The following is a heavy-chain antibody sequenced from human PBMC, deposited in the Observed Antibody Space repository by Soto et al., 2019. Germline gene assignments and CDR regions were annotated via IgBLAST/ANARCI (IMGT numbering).Heavy chain of an antibody. V-gene: IGHV3-23*01. Sequence: GGSLRLSCAASGFTFSSYAMSWVRQAPGKGLEWVSAISGSGGSTYYADSVKGRFTISRDNSKNTLYLQMNSLRAEDTAVYYCAKGPGITIFGVVIIPPGGWFDPWGQGTLVTVSS. CDR2: ISGSGGST. CDR3: AKGPGITIFGVVIIPPGGWFDP. J-gene: IGHJ5*02. CDR1: GFTFSSYA. D-gene: IGHD3-3*01.